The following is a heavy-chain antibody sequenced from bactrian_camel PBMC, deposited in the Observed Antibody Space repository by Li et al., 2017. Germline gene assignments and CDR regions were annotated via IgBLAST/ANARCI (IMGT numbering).Heavy chain of an antibody. J-gene: IGHJ4*01. D-gene: IGHD1*01. CDR3: AADSVILPGRELEASEYSY. CDR1: GYTYSSMC. Sequence: VQLVESGGGSVQAGGSLRLSCVVSGYTYSSMCMGWFRQVPGKEREGVAAIYTGGGSTYYADSVKGRFTISQDNAKNTVYLQMDSLKPGDTAMYYCAADSVILPGRELEASEYSYWGQGTQVTVS. V-gene: IGHV3S40*01. CDR2: IYTGGGST.